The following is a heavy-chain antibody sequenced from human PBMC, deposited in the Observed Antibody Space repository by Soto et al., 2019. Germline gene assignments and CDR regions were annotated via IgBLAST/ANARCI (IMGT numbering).Heavy chain of an antibody. V-gene: IGHV3-74*01. Sequence: GGSLRLSCAASGFTFSSYWMHWVRQAPGAGPVWVSRISSDGSSIYYADSVKGRFTVSRDNAKNTLYLQMSSLRADDTAVYYCGRSREGYSYFEHWGQGILVTVSS. CDR2: ISSDGSSI. CDR1: GFTFSSYW. D-gene: IGHD4-4*01. CDR3: GRSREGYSYFEH. J-gene: IGHJ4*02.